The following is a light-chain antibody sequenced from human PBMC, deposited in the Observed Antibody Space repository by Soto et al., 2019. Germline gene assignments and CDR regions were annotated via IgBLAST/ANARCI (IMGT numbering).Light chain of an antibody. CDR2: KTA. CDR1: QDIYNW. J-gene: IGKJ4*01. V-gene: IGKV1-5*03. Sequence: DIQMTQSPSTLSASVGDRVTITCRASQDIYNWLAWYQQKPGRAPRLLIYKTAGLESGVPSRFSGSGSGTEYTFTISSLQPDDFATYYCQQYSIFPITFGGGTKLDIK. CDR3: QQYSIFPIT.